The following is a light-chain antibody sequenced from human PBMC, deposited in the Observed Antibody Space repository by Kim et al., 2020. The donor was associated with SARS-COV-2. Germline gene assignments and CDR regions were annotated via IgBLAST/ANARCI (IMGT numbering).Light chain of an antibody. V-gene: IGLV3-21*04. CDR2: YDS. CDR1: SIGRKS. Sequence: ASVERARITLGGNSIGRKSVYVYQQKPGQAPGRVIYYDSDRPSGIPERFSGSNSGNTATLTISRVEAGDEADYYCQVWDSSSDHPVFGGGTQLTVL. CDR3: QVWDSSSDHPV. J-gene: IGLJ2*01.